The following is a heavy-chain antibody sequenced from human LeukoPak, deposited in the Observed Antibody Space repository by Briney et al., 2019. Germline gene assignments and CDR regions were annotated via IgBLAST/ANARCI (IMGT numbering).Heavy chain of an antibody. D-gene: IGHD3-22*01. CDR3: AKSYKVIVGGYKSGYYFDY. Sequence: GGSLRLSCAASGFTFSSYGMHWVRQAPGKGLEWVSGISGSGGSTYYADSVKGRFTISRDNSKNTLYLRINSLRADDTAVYYCAKSYKVIVGGYKSGYYFDYWGQGTLVTVSS. J-gene: IGHJ4*02. CDR1: GFTFSSYG. V-gene: IGHV3-23*01. CDR2: ISGSGGST.